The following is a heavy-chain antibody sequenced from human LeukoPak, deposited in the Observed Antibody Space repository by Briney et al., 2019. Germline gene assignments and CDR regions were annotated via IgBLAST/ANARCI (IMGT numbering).Heavy chain of an antibody. J-gene: IGHJ5*02. V-gene: IGHV3-30*03. D-gene: IGHD2-8*01. CDR3: ARDNGEWRLNWFDH. Sequence: GGSLRLSCAASGFTFSSYGMHWVRQAPGKGLEWVAVISYDGSNKYYADSVKGRFTISRDNSKNTLYLQMNSLRAEDTAVYYCARDNGEWRLNWFDHWGQGTLVTVSS. CDR2: ISYDGSNK. CDR1: GFTFSSYG.